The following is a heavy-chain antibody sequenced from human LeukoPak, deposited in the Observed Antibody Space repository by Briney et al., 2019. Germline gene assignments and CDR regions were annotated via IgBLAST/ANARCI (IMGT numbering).Heavy chain of an antibody. Sequence: QSGGSLRLSCAASGFTFSSYAMSWVRQAPGKGLEWVSAISGSGGSTYYADSVKGRFTISRDNSKNTLYLQMNSLRAEDTAVYYCAKDGGSGSYGGMDVWGQGTTVTVSS. V-gene: IGHV3-23*01. CDR2: ISGSGGST. J-gene: IGHJ6*02. CDR1: GFTFSSYA. CDR3: AKDGGSGSYGGMDV. D-gene: IGHD1-26*01.